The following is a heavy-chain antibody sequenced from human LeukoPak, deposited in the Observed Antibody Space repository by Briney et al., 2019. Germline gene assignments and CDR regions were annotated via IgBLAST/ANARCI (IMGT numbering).Heavy chain of an antibody. V-gene: IGHV1-46*01. CDR2: INPSGGST. J-gene: IGHJ3*02. CDR1: GYTFTSYY. Sequence: GASVKVSCKASGYTFTSYYMHWVRQAPGQGLEWMGIINPSGGSTSYAQKFQGRVTMTRDTSTSTVYIELSSLRSEDTAVYSCARVGYSGALIGAFDIWGQGTMVTVSS. D-gene: IGHD1-26*01. CDR3: ARVGYSGALIGAFDI.